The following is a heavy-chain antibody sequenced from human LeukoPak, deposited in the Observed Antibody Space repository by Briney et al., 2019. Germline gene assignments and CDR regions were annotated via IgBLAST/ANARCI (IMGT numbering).Heavy chain of an antibody. J-gene: IGHJ4*02. Sequence: ASVKVSCKASGGTFSSYAISWVRQAPGQGLKWMGRIIPMFGTANYAQKFQGRVTITTDESTSTAYMELSSLRSEDTAVCYCARDSSSSGYSYWGQGTLVTVSS. V-gene: IGHV1-69*05. CDR1: GGTFSSYA. D-gene: IGHD3-22*01. CDR3: ARDSSSSGYSY. CDR2: IIPMFGTA.